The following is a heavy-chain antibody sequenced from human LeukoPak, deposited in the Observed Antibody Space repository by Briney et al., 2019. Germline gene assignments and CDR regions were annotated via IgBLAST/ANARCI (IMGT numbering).Heavy chain of an antibody. V-gene: IGHV1-69*05. CDR3: ARVGVTMVRGVNTYYFDY. J-gene: IGHJ4*02. D-gene: IGHD3-10*01. CDR2: IIPIFGTA. CDR1: GYTFTGYY. Sequence: GASVKVSCKASGYTFTGYYMHWVRQAPGQGLEWMGRIIPIFGTANYPQKFQGRVTITTDESTSTAYMELSSLRSEDTAVYYCARVGVTMVRGVNTYYFDYWGQGTLVTVSS.